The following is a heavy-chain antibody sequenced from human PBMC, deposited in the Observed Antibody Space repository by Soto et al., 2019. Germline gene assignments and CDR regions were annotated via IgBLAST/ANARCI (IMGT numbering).Heavy chain of an antibody. V-gene: IGHV1-8*01. Sequence: ALVTVSCKDSGYTFTNYDINWVRQATGQGLECMGWMNPEGGNTGYAQKFHGSVTITRXTPXTXXXMXLSGLRSDDTAVYYCARFVRHQLPTIDFWG. D-gene: IGHD2-2*01. J-gene: IGHJ4*01. CDR1: GYTFTNYD. CDR3: ARFVRHQLPTIDF. CDR2: MNPEGGNT.